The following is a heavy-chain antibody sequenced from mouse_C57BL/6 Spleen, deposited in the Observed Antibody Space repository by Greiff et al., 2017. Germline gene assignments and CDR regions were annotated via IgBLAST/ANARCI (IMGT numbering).Heavy chain of an antibody. CDR1: GFTFSSYA. D-gene: IGHD1-1*01. Sequence: EVMLVESGGGLVKPGGSLKLSCAASGFTFSSYAMSWVRQTPEKRLEWVATISDGGSYTYYPDNVKGRFTISRDNAKYNLYLLMSQLKTEDTAMYYYSRSRQSIKHPAWFAYWGQGTLVTVSA. CDR2: ISDGGSYT. J-gene: IGHJ3*01. V-gene: IGHV5-4*03. CDR3: SRSRQSIKHPAWFAY.